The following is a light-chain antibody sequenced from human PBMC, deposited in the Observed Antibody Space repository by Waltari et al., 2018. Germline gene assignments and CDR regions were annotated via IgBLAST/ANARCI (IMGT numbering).Light chain of an antibody. V-gene: IGKV3-20*01. CDR2: GAS. CDR3: QQYGTSPYT. J-gene: IGKJ2*01. Sequence: EIVLTQSPGTLSLSPGERVTLSCRASQSVRSTYLAWYQQKPGQAPRLLIYGASTRATGIPDRLSGSGSGTDFTLTISRLEPEDFAVYYCQQYGTSPYTFGQGTKLEI. CDR1: QSVRSTY.